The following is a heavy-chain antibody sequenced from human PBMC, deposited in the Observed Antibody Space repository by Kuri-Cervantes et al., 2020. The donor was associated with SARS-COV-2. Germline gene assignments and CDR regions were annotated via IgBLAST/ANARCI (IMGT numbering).Heavy chain of an antibody. CDR3: ALGGAVAGTGYFQH. D-gene: IGHD6-19*01. J-gene: IGHJ1*01. V-gene: IGHV4-34*01. CDR1: GGSFSGYY. CDR2: INHSGST. Sequence: GSLRLSCAVYGGSFSGYYWSWIRQPPGKGLEWIGKINHSGSTNYNPSLKSRVTISVDTTKNQFSLKLSSVTAAATSVYYCALGGAVAGTGYFQHWGQGTLVTVSS.